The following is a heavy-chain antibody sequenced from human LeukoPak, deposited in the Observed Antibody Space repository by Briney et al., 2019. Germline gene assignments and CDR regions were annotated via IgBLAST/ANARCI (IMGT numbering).Heavy chain of an antibody. Sequence: PSETLSLTCAVYGGSFSGYYWSWIRQPPGKGLEWIENINHSGSTNYNPSLKSRVTISVDTSKNQFSLKLSSVTAADTAVYYCARGVSYYYYMDVWGKGTTVTVSS. CDR2: INHSGST. CDR1: GGSFSGYY. V-gene: IGHV4-34*01. CDR3: ARGVSYYYYMDV. J-gene: IGHJ6*03.